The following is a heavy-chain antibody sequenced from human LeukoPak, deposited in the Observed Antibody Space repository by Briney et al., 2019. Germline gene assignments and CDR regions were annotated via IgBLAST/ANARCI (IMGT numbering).Heavy chain of an antibody. V-gene: IGHV3-7*03. CDR3: ARDRGWYYFDY. J-gene: IGHJ4*02. D-gene: IGHD6-19*01. CDR2: IKGDGGAK. Sequence: GGSLRLSCAASGFTFSDYWMSWVRQAPGKGLEWVANIKGDGGAKYYVASVEGRFTVSRDNADNSLHLQMYSLRAEDTAVYYCARDRGWYYFDYWGQGTLVTVSS. CDR1: GFTFSDYW.